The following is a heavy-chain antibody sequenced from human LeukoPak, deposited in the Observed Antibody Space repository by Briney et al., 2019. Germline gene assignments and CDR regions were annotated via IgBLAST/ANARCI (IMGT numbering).Heavy chain of an antibody. CDR2: ISSTSRTI. Sequence: QPGGSLRLSCAASGFTFSSYEMNWVRQAPGKGLEWVAYISSTSRTIYYADSVKGRFTISRDNSWNSLFLQMISLRVEDTALYYCARDYVVIDAPDGFDIWGQGTMVTVSS. CDR1: GFTFSSYE. CDR3: ARDYVVIDAPDGFDI. V-gene: IGHV3-48*01. J-gene: IGHJ3*02. D-gene: IGHD3-22*01.